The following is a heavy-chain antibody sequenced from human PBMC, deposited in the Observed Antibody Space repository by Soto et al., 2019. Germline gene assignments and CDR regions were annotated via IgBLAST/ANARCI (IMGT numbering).Heavy chain of an antibody. CDR3: ARMRNIWTGYPGHFDY. Sequence: SSETLSLTCAVSGVSINSGGYSWSWVRQPPGKGLEWIGYIYHSGSTYYNPSLKSRVTISVDRSKNQFSLRLSSVTAADTAVYYCARMRNIWTGYPGHFDYWGQGTLVTVSS. CDR2: IYHSGST. J-gene: IGHJ4*02. V-gene: IGHV4-30-2*02. D-gene: IGHD3-9*01. CDR1: GVSINSGGYS.